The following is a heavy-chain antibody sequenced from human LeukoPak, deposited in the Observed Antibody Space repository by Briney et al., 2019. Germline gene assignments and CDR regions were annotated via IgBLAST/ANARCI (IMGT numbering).Heavy chain of an antibody. J-gene: IGHJ6*03. CDR2: IYYSGST. CDR1: GGSISSYY. CDR3: ARRAVAGTTYYYYYMDV. Sequence: SETLSLTCTVSGGSISSYYWSWIRQPPGKGLEWIGHIYYSGSTNYNPSLKSRVTISVDTSKNQFSLKLSSVTAADTAVYYCARRAVAGTTYYYYYMDVWGKGTTVTVSS. D-gene: IGHD6-19*01. V-gene: IGHV4-59*08.